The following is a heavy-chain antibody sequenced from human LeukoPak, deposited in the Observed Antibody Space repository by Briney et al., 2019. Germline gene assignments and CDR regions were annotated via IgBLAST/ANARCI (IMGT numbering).Heavy chain of an antibody. Sequence: GGSLRLSCAASEFSVGSNYMTWVRQAPGKGLEWVSLIYSGGSTYYADSVKGRFTISRDNSKNTLYLQMNSLRAEDTAVYYCAKDYEPLVGVHRWGDWFDPWGQGTLVTVSS. D-gene: IGHD1-26*01. CDR3: AKDYEPLVGVHRWGDWFDP. CDR2: IYSGGST. J-gene: IGHJ5*02. V-gene: IGHV3-53*01. CDR1: EFSVGSNY.